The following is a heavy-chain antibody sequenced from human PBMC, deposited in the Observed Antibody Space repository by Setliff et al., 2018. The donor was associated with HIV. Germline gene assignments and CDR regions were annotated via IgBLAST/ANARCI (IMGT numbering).Heavy chain of an antibody. V-gene: IGHV1-8*01. CDR3: ARGVGRSLYYCMDV. Sequence: ASVKVSCKAYGYTFTSYDINWVRQATGQGLEWMGWMNPNSGNTGYAKKFQGRVNMTRNTSISTAYMELSSLRSEDTAVYYCARGVGRSLYYCMDVGGQGPTVTVSS. CDR1: GYTFTSYD. J-gene: IGHJ6*02. D-gene: IGHD1-26*01. CDR2: MNPNSGNT.